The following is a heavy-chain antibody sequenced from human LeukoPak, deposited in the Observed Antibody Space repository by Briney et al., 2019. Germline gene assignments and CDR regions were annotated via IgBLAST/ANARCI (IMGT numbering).Heavy chain of an antibody. J-gene: IGHJ4*02. CDR2: ISGSSGDT. V-gene: IGHV3-23*01. CDR1: GFTFRDYA. D-gene: IGHD6-19*01. CDR3: AKVRHTSGWKSYYFEF. Sequence: EGSLRLSCVASGFTFRDYAMSWVRQAPGKGLEWVSPISGSSGDTYYADSVKGRFTISRDNSKNTLYLQMNNLRAEDTAIYFCAKVRHTSGWKSYYFEFWGQGTLVTVSS.